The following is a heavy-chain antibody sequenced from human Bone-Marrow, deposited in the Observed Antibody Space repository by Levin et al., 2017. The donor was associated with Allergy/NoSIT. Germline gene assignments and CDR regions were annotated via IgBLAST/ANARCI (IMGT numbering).Heavy chain of an antibody. CDR3: GRGYDLKGIDH. CDR2: INSGGTGT. D-gene: IGHD3/OR15-3a*01. CDR1: GFTFNNYA. Sequence: GESLKISCAASGFTFNNYAMNWVRQAPGKGLEWVSSINSGGTGTYYADSVKGRFTISRDNSKSTLSLQMDSLRAADTGLYFCGRGYDLKGIDHWGQGTLVSVSS. J-gene: IGHJ5*02. V-gene: IGHV3-23*01.